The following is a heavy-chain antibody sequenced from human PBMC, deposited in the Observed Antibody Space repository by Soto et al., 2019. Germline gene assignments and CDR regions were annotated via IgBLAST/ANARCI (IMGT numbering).Heavy chain of an antibody. J-gene: IGHJ4*02. Sequence: EVSLRLSCAASEVTFSTYAMSWVRQAPGKGLEWVSAISGSGGSTYYADSVKGRFTISRDTSKNTLYLQMNSLRAEDTALYYCAKSYSSNWYDYFDYWGQGTLVTVSS. D-gene: IGHD6-13*01. CDR3: AKSYSSNWYDYFDY. V-gene: IGHV3-23*01. CDR2: ISGSGGST. CDR1: EVTFSTYA.